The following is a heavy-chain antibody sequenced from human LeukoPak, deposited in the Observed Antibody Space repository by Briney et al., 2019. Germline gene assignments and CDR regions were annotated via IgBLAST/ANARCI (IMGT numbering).Heavy chain of an antibody. V-gene: IGHV3-9*01. Sequence: PGGSLRLSCAASGFTFDDYGMHWVRQAPGKGLEWVSGISWNSDSVGYADSVKGRFTISRDNAENSLYLQMNSLRAEDTAFYYCARAGGSRHYYAMDVWGQGTTVTVSS. CDR2: ISWNSDSV. D-gene: IGHD3-16*01. CDR3: ARAGGSRHYYAMDV. CDR1: GFTFDDYG. J-gene: IGHJ6*02.